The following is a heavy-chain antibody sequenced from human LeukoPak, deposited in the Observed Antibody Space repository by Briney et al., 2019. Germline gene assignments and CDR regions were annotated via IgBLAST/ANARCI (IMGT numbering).Heavy chain of an antibody. Sequence: GESLKISCKGSGYSFTSYGISWVRQAPGQGLEWMGWISAYNGNTNYAQKLQGRVTMTTDTSTSTAYMELRSLRSDDTAVYYCARVGERYYYDSSGYDYWGQGTLVTVSS. CDR3: ARVGERYYYDSSGYDY. D-gene: IGHD3-22*01. V-gene: IGHV1-18*01. CDR1: GYSFTSYG. J-gene: IGHJ4*02. CDR2: ISAYNGNT.